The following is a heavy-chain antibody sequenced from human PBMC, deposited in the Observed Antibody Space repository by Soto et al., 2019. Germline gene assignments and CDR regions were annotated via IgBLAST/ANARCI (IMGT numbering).Heavy chain of an antibody. CDR1: GYTFTGYY. Sequence: ASVKVSCKASGYTFTGYYMHWVRQAPGQGLEWMGWINPNSGGTNYAQKFQGRVTMTRDTSISTAYMELSRLRSDDTAVYYCARGFGSSGYYYAVDYWGQGTLVTVSS. D-gene: IGHD3-22*01. CDR2: INPNSGGT. J-gene: IGHJ4*02. V-gene: IGHV1-2*02. CDR3: ARGFGSSGYYYAVDY.